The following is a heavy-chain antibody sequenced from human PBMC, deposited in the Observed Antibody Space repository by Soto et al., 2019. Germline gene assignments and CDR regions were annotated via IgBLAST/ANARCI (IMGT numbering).Heavy chain of an antibody. D-gene: IGHD5-12*01. CDR2: IKGDETNT. J-gene: IGHJ4*02. V-gene: IGHV3-74*01. CDR1: GFTFSSYW. CDR3: ARGLSGYYGFDY. Sequence: EVQLVESGGGLVQFGGSLRLSCAASGFTFSSYWMHWVRQVPGKGLVWVSRIKGDETNTGYADSVKGRFTISRDNLKNTLYLQMNSLRPEDTAVYYCARGLSGYYGFDYWGQGTLVTVSS.